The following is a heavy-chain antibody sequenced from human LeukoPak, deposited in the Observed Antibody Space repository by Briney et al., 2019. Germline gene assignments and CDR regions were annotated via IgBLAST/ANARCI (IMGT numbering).Heavy chain of an antibody. CDR1: GGSFSGYY. D-gene: IGHD1-1*01. CDR3: ARSRASVRLDPDAFDI. V-gene: IGHV4-30-2*01. CDR2: TYHSGST. J-gene: IGHJ3*02. Sequence: SETLSLTCAVYGGSFSGYYWSWIRQPPGKGLEWIGYTYHSGSTYYNPSLKSRVTISVDRSKNQFSLKLSSVTAADTAVYYCARSRASVRLDPDAFDIWGQGTMVTVSS.